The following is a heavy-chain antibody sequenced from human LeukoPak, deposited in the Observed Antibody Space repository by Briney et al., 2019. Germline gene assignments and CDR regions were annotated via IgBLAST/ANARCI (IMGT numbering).Heavy chain of an antibody. J-gene: IGHJ4*02. CDR3: AREYNSGWYYLDY. Sequence: GGSLRLSCTASGFTFRSYGMSWVRQAPGMGLEWGAFIQNDGSNKYYADSVKGRSTVSRDNSKNTLYLQMNSLRAEDTAVYYCAREYNSGWYYLDYWGQGTLVTVSS. D-gene: IGHD6-19*01. CDR1: GFTFRSYG. V-gene: IGHV3-30*02. CDR2: IQNDGSNK.